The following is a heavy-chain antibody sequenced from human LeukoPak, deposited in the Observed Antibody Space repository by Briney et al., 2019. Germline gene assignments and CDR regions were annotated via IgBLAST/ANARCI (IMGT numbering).Heavy chain of an antibody. V-gene: IGHV1-2*02. CDR2: INPNSGGT. D-gene: IGHD5-12*01. Sequence: ASVKVSCKASGDTFTGYYMHWVRQAPGQGLEWMGWINPNSGGTNYAQKFQGRVTMTRDTSISTAYMELSRLRSDDTAVYYCATVESGYDLYYGMDVWGQGTTVTVSS. J-gene: IGHJ6*02. CDR3: ATVESGYDLYYGMDV. CDR1: GDTFTGYY.